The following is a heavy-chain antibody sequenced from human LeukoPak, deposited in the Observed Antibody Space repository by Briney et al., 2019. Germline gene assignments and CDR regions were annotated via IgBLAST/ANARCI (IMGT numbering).Heavy chain of an antibody. Sequence: GASVKVSCKASGYTFTSYGIGWARQAPGQGLEWMGWISAYNGNTNYAQELQGRVTMTRDTSTSTAYMELRSLRSDDTAVYYCARSTAAYDSSGTFDFWGQGTLVTVSS. CDR2: ISAYNGNT. CDR3: ARSTAAYDSSGTFDF. D-gene: IGHD3-22*01. CDR1: GYTFTSYG. J-gene: IGHJ4*02. V-gene: IGHV1-18*01.